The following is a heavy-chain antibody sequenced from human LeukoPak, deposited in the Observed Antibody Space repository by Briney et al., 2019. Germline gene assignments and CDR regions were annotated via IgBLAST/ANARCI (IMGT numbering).Heavy chain of an antibody. D-gene: IGHD6-13*01. Sequence: PSETLSLTCTVSGGSISSSSYYWGWIRQPPGKGLEWIGSIYYSGSTNYNPSLKSRVTMSVDTSKNQFSLKLSSVTAADTAVYYCARDSSSWYIITGSVYFDYWGQGTLVTVSS. J-gene: IGHJ4*02. CDR3: ARDSSSWYIITGSVYFDY. CDR1: GGSISSSSYY. V-gene: IGHV4-39*07. CDR2: IYYSGST.